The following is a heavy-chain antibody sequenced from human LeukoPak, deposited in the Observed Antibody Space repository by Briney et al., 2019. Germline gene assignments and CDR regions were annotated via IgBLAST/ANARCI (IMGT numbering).Heavy chain of an antibody. J-gene: IGHJ3*02. CDR1: GYTFTSYG. CDR3: ARDSDYYDSSGYYLSDAFDI. V-gene: IGHV1-18*01. CDR2: ISAYNGNT. D-gene: IGHD3-22*01. Sequence: ASVKVSCKASGYTFTSYGFSWVRQAPGQGLEWMGWISAYNGNTNYAQKLQGRVTMTTDTSTSTAYMELRSLRSDDTAVYYCARDSDYYDSSGYYLSDAFDIWGQGTMVTVSS.